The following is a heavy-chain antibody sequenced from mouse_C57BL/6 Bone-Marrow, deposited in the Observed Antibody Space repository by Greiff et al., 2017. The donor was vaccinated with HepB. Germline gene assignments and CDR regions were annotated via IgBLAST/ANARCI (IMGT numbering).Heavy chain of an antibody. J-gene: IGHJ2*01. CDR2: ISSGGDYI. Sequence: EVKLVESGEGLVKPGGSLKLSCAASGFTFSSYAMSWVRQTPEKRLEWVAYISSGGDYIYYADTVKGRFTISRDNARNTLYLQMSSQKSEDTAMYYCTRDSGGLHYFDYWGQGTTLTVSS. D-gene: IGHD3-1*01. CDR1: GFTFSSYA. CDR3: TRDSGGLHYFDY. V-gene: IGHV5-9-1*02.